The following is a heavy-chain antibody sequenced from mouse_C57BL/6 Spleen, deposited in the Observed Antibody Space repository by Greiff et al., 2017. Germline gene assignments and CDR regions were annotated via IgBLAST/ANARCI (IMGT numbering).Heavy chain of an antibody. CDR3: ARSSFITTVVATSDYFDY. Sequence: QVQLQQSGAELARPGASVKLSCKASGYTFTSYGISWVKQRTGQGLEWIGEIYPRSGNTYYNEKFKGKATLTADKSSSTAYMELRSLTSEDSAVYFCARSSFITTVVATSDYFDYWGQGTTLTVSS. CDR1: GYTFTSYG. CDR2: IYPRSGNT. V-gene: IGHV1-81*01. D-gene: IGHD1-1*01. J-gene: IGHJ2*01.